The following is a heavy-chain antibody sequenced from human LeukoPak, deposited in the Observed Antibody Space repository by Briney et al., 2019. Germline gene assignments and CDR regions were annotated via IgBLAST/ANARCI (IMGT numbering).Heavy chain of an antibody. CDR2: IWYDGSNK. J-gene: IGHJ3*02. V-gene: IGHV3-33*01. D-gene: IGHD6-19*01. CDR3: ARDRLRGSGWLAFDI. Sequence: PGGSLRLSCAASGFTFSSYGMHWVRQAPGKGLEWVAVIWYDGSNKYYADSVEGRFTISRDNSKNTLYLQMNSLRAEDTAVYYCARDRLRGSGWLAFDIWGQGTMVTVSS. CDR1: GFTFSSYG.